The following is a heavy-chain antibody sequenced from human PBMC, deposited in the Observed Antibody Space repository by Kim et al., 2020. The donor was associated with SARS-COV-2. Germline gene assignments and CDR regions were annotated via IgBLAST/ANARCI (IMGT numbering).Heavy chain of an antibody. Sequence: TYAQKFQGRVTVTRDTSTSTVHMERRSLRSEDTAVYYCAREPANMLYFDYWGQGTLVTVSS. V-gene: IGHV1-46*01. J-gene: IGHJ4*02. CDR3: AREPANMLYFDY. D-gene: IGHD3-10*02.